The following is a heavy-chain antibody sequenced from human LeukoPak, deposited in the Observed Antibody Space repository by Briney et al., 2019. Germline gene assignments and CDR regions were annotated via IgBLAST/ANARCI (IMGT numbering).Heavy chain of an antibody. CDR1: GFTFYDYA. CDR2: ISWNSGSI. V-gene: IGHV3-9*01. J-gene: IGHJ4*02. CDR3: AKSPMDCSGGSCYYYFDY. Sequence: GGSLRLSCAASGFTFYDYAMHWVRQAPGKGLEWVSGISWNSGSIGYADSVKGRFTISRDNAKNSLYLQMNSLRAEDTALYYCAKSPMDCSGGSCYYYFDYWGQGTLVTVSS. D-gene: IGHD2-15*01.